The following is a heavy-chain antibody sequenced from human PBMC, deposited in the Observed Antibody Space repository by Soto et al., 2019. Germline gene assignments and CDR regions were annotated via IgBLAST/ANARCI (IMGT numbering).Heavy chain of an antibody. J-gene: IGHJ6*02. V-gene: IGHV3-33*01. CDR3: ARDWLSGSPPENYYYGMDV. CDR2: IWYDGSNK. CDR1: GFTVSSYG. D-gene: IGHD1-26*01. Sequence: GGSLRLCCAASGFTVSSYGMHWVRQAPGKGLEWVAVIWYDGSNKYYADSVKGRFTISRDNSKNTLYLQMNSLRAEDTAVYYCARDWLSGSPPENYYYGMDVWGQGTTVTVSS.